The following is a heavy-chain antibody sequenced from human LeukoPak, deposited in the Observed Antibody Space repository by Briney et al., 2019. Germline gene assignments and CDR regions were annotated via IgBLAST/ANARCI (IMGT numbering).Heavy chain of an antibody. CDR1: GITLSNYG. V-gene: IGHV3-23*01. CDR3: AKRGVVVRVFLVGFHKEAYYFDS. J-gene: IGHJ4*02. Sequence: GGSLRLSCGVSGITLSNYGMSRVRQAPGKGLEWVAGLSGSAGGTNYADSVKGRFTISRDNSKNTLFLQMDRLRAEDTAVYFCAKRGVVVRVFLVGFHKEAYYFDSWGQGAQVTVSS. CDR2: LSGSAGGT. D-gene: IGHD3-16*02.